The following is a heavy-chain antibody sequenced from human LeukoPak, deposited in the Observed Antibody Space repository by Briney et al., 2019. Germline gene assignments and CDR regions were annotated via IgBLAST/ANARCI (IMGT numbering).Heavy chain of an antibody. CDR1: GFTFSSYS. D-gene: IGHD3-10*01. CDR3: AREGGYGSGSYYLAYYYGMDV. V-gene: IGHV3-21*01. CDR2: ISSSSSYI. J-gene: IGHJ6*02. Sequence: PGGSLRLSCAASGFTFSSYSMNWVRQAPGKGLEWVSSISSSSSYIYYADSVKGRFTISRDNAKSSLYLQMNSLRAEDTAVYYCAREGGYGSGSYYLAYYYGMDVWGRGTTVTVSS.